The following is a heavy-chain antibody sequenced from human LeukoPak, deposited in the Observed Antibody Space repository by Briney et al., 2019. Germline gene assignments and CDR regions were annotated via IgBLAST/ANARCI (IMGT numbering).Heavy chain of an antibody. Sequence: GGSLRLSCAASGFTFSNYAMSWVRQAPGKGLEWVSFISGSGGTTYNADSVKGRFTISRDNYKNTLYLQMNSLRAEDTAVYYCAKAETLGYYYGMDVWGQGNLVTVSS. CDR2: ISGSGGTT. D-gene: IGHD1-14*01. CDR3: AKAETLGYYYGMDV. J-gene: IGHJ6*02. V-gene: IGHV3-23*01. CDR1: GFTFSNYA.